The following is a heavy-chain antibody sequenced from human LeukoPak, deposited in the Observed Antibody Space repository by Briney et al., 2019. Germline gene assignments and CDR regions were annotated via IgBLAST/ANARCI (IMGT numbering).Heavy chain of an antibody. CDR3: ARDKYVLDV. D-gene: IGHD2/OR15-2a*01. CDR2: ISYDGSVK. J-gene: IGHJ6*02. Sequence: GGSLRLSCAASGFAFSTYAMHWVRQAPGKGLEWVAVISYDGSVKYYADSVKGRFTISRDNSKNTLYLQMNSLRSDTAVYYCARDKYVLDVWGQGTTVTVSS. CDR1: GFAFSTYA. V-gene: IGHV3-30-3*01.